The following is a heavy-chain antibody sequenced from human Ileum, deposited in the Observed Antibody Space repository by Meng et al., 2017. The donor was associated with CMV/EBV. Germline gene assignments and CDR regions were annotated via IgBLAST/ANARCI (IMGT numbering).Heavy chain of an antibody. CDR1: GFTFRSYS. J-gene: IGHJ6*02. D-gene: IGHD2-2*01. CDR3: ARGLHRQYCRSTSCQDYYYCYYGMDV. V-gene: IGHV3-21*01. Sequence: GESLKISFAASGFTFRSYSMNWVRQAPGKGLEWGSSIRSSSSYIYYADSVKGRFTISRDNAKNSLYLQMNSLRAEETAVYYCARGLHRQYCRSTSCQDYYYCYYGMDVWGQGTTVTVSS. CDR2: IRSSSSYI.